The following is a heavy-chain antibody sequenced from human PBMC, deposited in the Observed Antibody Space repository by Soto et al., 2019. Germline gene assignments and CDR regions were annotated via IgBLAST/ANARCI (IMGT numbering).Heavy chain of an antibody. CDR1: GYTFTSYA. Sequence: ASVKVSCKASGYTFTSYAMHWVRQAPGQRLEWMGWINAGSGKTRYSQKFQGRVTITRDTSASTAYMELSSLRSEDTAVYYCARGPTVTTFDRWFDPWGQGTLVTVS. CDR3: ARGPTVTTFDRWFDP. J-gene: IGHJ5*02. V-gene: IGHV1-3*01. CDR2: INAGSGKT. D-gene: IGHD4-17*01.